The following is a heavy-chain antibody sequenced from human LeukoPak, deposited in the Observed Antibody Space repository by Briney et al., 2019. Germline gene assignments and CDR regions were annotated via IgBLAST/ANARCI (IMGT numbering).Heavy chain of an antibody. CDR3: ARYRGGTDDALDI. CDR1: GFTFSSVDYW. Sequence: GGSLRLSCAASGFTFSSVDYWMTWVRQAPGKGLEWVANIKYDGSQKYYVDSVKDRFTISRDNAKNSLYLQMNSLRAEDTAVYYCARYRGGTDDALDIWGQGTMVTVSS. D-gene: IGHD3-10*01. CDR2: IKYDGSQK. V-gene: IGHV3-7*01. J-gene: IGHJ3*02.